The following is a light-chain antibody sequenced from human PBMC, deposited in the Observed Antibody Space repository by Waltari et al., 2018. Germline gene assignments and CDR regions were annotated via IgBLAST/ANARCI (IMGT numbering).Light chain of an antibody. V-gene: IGLV1-40*03. CDR2: KNN. Sequence: QSVLTQPPSVSGAPGQTVTISCTGAFSNIGAGHAVHWYQRLPGAAPKLPIHKNNNRPSGVPARFSGSRSGASASLIIAGLQSEDEADYYCQSYDNKLKVFGSGTKVNVL. CDR1: FSNIGAGHA. J-gene: IGLJ6*01. CDR3: QSYDNKLKV.